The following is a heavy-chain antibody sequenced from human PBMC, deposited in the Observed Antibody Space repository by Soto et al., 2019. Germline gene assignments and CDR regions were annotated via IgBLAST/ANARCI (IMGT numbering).Heavy chain of an antibody. J-gene: IGHJ6*02. Sequence: GGSLRLSCAASGFMSSNYAMSWVRQAPGKGLEWVSAITDSGGSTYHADSVKGRFTISRDDSKNTLYLQMNSLKTEDTAVYYCTTGDDISGYYEWSYYYYGMDVWGQGTTVTVSS. CDR1: GFMSSNYA. CDR3: TTGDDISGYYEWSYYYYGMDV. D-gene: IGHD3-22*01. V-gene: IGHV3-23*01. CDR2: ITDSGGST.